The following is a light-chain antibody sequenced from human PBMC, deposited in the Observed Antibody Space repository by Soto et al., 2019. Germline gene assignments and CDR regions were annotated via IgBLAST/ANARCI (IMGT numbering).Light chain of an antibody. Sequence: NFMLTQPHSMSESPGKTVTISCTRSSGNIATNYVQWYQQRPGSAPRTVIFEDSRRPSGVPDRFSASIDTSSNSASLTISGLKTEEQADYYCQYYHFSQQVFGGGTKVTV. J-gene: IGLJ3*02. CDR1: SGNIATNY. V-gene: IGLV6-57*04. CDR3: QYYHFSQQV. CDR2: EDS.